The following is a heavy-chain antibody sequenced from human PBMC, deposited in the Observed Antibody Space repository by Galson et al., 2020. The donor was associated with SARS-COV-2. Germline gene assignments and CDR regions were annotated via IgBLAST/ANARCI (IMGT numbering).Heavy chain of an antibody. V-gene: IGHV1-18*01. D-gene: IGHD2-15*01. CDR2: ISAYNGNT. Sequence: ASVKVSCKASGYTFTSYGISWVRQAPGQGLEWMGWISAYNGNTNYAQKLQGRVTMTTDTSTSTAYMELRSLRSDDTAVYYCARAGDCSGGSCYSGRYYYGMDVWGQGTTVTVSS. J-gene: IGHJ6*02. CDR1: GYTFTSYG. CDR3: ARAGDCSGGSCYSGRYYYGMDV.